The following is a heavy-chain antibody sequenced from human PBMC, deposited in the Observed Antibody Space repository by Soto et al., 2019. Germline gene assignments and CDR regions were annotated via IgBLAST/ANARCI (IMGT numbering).Heavy chain of an antibody. CDR2: IHLESRKT. CDR3: AITPGWFAGMAV. V-gene: IGHV1-8*01. CDR1: GDTFSDYD. D-gene: IGHD6-19*01. J-gene: IGHJ6*02. Sequence: ASVKVSCKASGDTFSDYDINWVRQAPGQGLEWMGRIHLESRKTSFAQKFQGRPTMTGDTSIDTAYMDLTSLTSEDTAVYYCAITPGWFAGMAVWGQGXTVTVYS.